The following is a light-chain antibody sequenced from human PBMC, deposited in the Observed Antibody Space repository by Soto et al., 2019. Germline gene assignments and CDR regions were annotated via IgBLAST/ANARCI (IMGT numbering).Light chain of an antibody. V-gene: IGLV2-14*01. J-gene: IGLJ2*01. CDR1: SSDVGGSNY. CDR2: EVS. CDR3: SSYTSSTTSGV. Sequence: QSVLTQPASVSGSPGQSITISCTGTSSDVGGSNYVSWYQQHPGKAPKLMIYEVSNRPSGISNRFSGSKSGNTASLTISGLQAEDEADYYCSSYTSSTTSGVFGGGTKVTVL.